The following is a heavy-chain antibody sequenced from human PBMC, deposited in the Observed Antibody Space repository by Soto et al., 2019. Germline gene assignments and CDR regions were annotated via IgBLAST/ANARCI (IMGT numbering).Heavy chain of an antibody. D-gene: IGHD2-21*02. CDR2: ISSSSSYI. CDR3: ARDNLAYCGGDCYVGAFDI. J-gene: IGHJ3*02. V-gene: IGHV3-21*01. Sequence: GGSLRLSCAASGFTFGSYSMNWVRQAPGKGLEWVSSISSSSSYIYYADSVKGRFTISRDNAKNSLYLQMNSLRAEDTAVYYCARDNLAYCGGDCYVGAFDIWGQGTMVTVS. CDR1: GFTFGSYS.